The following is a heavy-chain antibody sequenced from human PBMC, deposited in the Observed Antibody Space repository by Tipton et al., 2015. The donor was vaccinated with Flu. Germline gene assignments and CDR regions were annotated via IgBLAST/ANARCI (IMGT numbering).Heavy chain of an antibody. CDR3: ARDRGWPAALDF. V-gene: IGHV4-59*01. CDR1: GGSLSYYY. J-gene: IGHJ4*02. D-gene: IGHD3-10*01. Sequence: TLSLPCTVSGGSLSYYYWNWIRQPPGKGLEWIGFSYYSRSTAYNPALKSRVTISVDTSRNQFSLNLKSVTAADTAVYYCARDRGWPAALDFWSQGILVAVSS. CDR2: SYYSRST.